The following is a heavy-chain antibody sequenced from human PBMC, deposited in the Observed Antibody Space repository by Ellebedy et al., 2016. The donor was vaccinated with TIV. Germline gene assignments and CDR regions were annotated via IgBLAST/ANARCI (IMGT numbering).Heavy chain of an antibody. J-gene: IGHJ4*02. V-gene: IGHV3-30-3*01. D-gene: IGHD3-22*01. CDR2: ISYDGGDE. CDR1: GFTFSSYA. CDR3: AKGHYYDSSGAYSYEDH. Sequence: GESLKISCAASGFTFSSYAMHWVRQAPGKGLEWVTVISYDGGDEYYADSVKGRFTISRDNSKNTLYLQMNSLRAEDTAMYYCAKGHYYDSSGAYSYEDHWGQGTLVTVSS.